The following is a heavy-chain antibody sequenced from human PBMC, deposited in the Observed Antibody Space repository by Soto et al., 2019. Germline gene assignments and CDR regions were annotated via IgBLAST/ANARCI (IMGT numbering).Heavy chain of an antibody. Sequence: ASVKVSCKASGYSFTGYHIRWVRQAPGQGLEWLGWINPKSGGTSSAQKFQGWVTMTRDRSISTAYMELTRLRSDDTAVYFCARENSTDCYNGVFFFFYLRYVDVGGRETRLTV. J-gene: IGHJ6*03. D-gene: IGHD2-8*01. CDR3: ARENSTDCYNGVFFFFYLRYVDV. CDR1: GYSFTGYH. CDR2: INPKSGGT. V-gene: IGHV1-2*04.